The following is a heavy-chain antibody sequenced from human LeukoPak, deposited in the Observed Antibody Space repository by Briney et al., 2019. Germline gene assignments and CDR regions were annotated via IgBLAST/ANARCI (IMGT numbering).Heavy chain of an antibody. CDR3: ARLYYDILTGYYFDY. Sequence: ASVKVSCKASGYTFTSYGISWVRQAPGQGLEWMGWISAYNGNTNYAQKLQGRVTMTTDTSTSTAYMELRSLRSDDTAVYYCARLYYDILTGYYFDYWGQGTLVTASS. V-gene: IGHV1-18*01. CDR1: GYTFTSYG. D-gene: IGHD3-9*01. CDR2: ISAYNGNT. J-gene: IGHJ4*02.